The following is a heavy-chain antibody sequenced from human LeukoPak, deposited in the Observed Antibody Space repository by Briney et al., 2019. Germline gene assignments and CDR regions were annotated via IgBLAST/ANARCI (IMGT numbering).Heavy chain of an antibody. J-gene: IGHJ4*02. CDR3: ARGNKDYGDYARRLSDY. D-gene: IGHD4-17*01. V-gene: IGHV1-2*02. CDR2: INPNSGCT. Sequence: GSVKVSCKASGYTFTSYYMHWVRQAPGQGLEWMGWINPNSGCTNYAQTFQGRVTMTRDTSISTAYMELSRLRSEDTAVYYCARGNKDYGDYARRLSDYWGQGTLVTVSS. CDR1: GYTFTSYY.